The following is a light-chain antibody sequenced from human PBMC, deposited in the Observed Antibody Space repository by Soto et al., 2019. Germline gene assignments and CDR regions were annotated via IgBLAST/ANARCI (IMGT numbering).Light chain of an antibody. CDR2: DVN. CDR3: SSYTGSSTYVV. CDR1: SSDVGGYNY. V-gene: IGLV2-14*01. Sequence: QSVLTQPASVSGSPGQSITISCTGTSSDVGGYNYVSWYQQHPGKAPKLMIYDVNNRPSGVPNRFSGSKSDNTASLTIAGLQAEDDADYYCSSYTGSSTYVVFGVGTKLTV. J-gene: IGLJ2*01.